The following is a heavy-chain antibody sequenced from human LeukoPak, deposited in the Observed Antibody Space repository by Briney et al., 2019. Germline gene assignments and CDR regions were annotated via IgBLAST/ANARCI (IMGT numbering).Heavy chain of an antibody. CDR3: TREAEDLPGVITFLY. V-gene: IGHV1-18*01. J-gene: IGHJ4*02. D-gene: IGHD3-22*01. Sequence: ASVKVSCKASGYSFTDYGVSWVRQAPGQGLEWMGWVSPYTGNTDYPRDLRGRVAMTAYTSTSTGYMELESLRSDDTAFYYCTREAEDLPGVITFLYWGQGTLVTVSS. CDR2: VSPYTGNT. CDR1: GYSFTDYG.